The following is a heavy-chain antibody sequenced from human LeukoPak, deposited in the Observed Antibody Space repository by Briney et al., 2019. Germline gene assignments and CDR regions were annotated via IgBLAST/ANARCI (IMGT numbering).Heavy chain of an antibody. CDR2: INWNGGST. Sequence: GGSLRLSCAASGFTFDDYGMSWVRQAPGKGLEWVSGINWNGGSTGYADSVKGRFTISRDSAKNSLYLQMNSLRAEDTALYYCARSGYSSSWYHAFDIWGQGTMVTVSS. CDR3: ARSGYSSSWYHAFDI. CDR1: GFTFDDYG. J-gene: IGHJ3*02. D-gene: IGHD6-13*01. V-gene: IGHV3-20*04.